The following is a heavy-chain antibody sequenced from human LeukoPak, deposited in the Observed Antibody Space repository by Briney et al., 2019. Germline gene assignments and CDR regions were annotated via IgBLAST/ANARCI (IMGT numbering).Heavy chain of an antibody. J-gene: IGHJ5*02. Sequence: ASVKVSCKASGYTFTSYGISWVRQAPGQGLEWMEWISAYNGNTNYAQKLQGRITMTTDTSTSTAYMELRSLRSDDTAVYYCARPSSWYSDGWFDPWGQGTLVTVSS. CDR2: ISAYNGNT. CDR3: ARPSSWYSDGWFDP. V-gene: IGHV1-18*01. D-gene: IGHD6-13*01. CDR1: GYTFTSYG.